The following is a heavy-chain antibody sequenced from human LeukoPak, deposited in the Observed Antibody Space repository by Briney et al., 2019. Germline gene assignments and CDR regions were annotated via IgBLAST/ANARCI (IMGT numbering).Heavy chain of an antibody. CDR1: GGSISSGGYS. D-gene: IGHD3-10*01. J-gene: IGHJ4*02. V-gene: IGHV4-30-2*01. Sequence: SQTLSLTCAVSGGSISSGGYSWSWIRQPPGKGLEWIGYIYHSGSTYYNPSLKSRVTISVDRSKNQFSLKLSSVTAADTAVYYCARGLIHGVLFDYWGQGTLVTVSS. CDR2: IYHSGST. CDR3: ARGLIHGVLFDY.